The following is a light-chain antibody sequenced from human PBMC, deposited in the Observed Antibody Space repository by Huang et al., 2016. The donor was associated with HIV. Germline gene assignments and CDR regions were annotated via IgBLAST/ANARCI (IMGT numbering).Light chain of an antibody. CDR1: QSVTNY. V-gene: IGKV3-11*01. CDR3: QQRNGPLS. J-gene: IGKJ4*01. Sequence: EIVLTQSPATLSLSPGERATLSCRTSQSVTNYLVWYQQKPGQAPGLLIYDASIRATGIPARFSGSGSGTDFTLTISRLEPEDFAVYYCQQRNGPLSFGGGTRIEI. CDR2: DAS.